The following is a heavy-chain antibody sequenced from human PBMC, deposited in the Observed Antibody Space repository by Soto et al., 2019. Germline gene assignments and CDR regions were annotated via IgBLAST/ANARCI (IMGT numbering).Heavy chain of an antibody. J-gene: IGHJ4*02. V-gene: IGHV1-69*13. CDR3: ARATFPFSVKSSLPVFDY. Sequence: SVKVSCKASGGTFSSYAISWVRQAPGQGLEWMGGIIPIFGTANYAQKFQGRVTITADESTSTAYMELSSLRSEDTAVYYCARATFPFSVKSSLPVFDYWGQGTLVTVSS. CDR1: GGTFSSYA. D-gene: IGHD4-4*01. CDR2: IIPIFGTA.